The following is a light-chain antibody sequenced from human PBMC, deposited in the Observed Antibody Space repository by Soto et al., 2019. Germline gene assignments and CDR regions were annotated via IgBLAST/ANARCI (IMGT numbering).Light chain of an antibody. CDR3: HQLNSFPIT. CDR2: AAS. CDR1: QGINSW. V-gene: IGKV1-12*01. Sequence: DVQVTQPPSSLSASIVGRVTITWVASQGINSWLAWYQQKPGRAPKLLIYAASILQSGVPSRFSGSGSGTDFTLTITSLQPEDFATYYCHQLNSFPITFGQGTRLEIK. J-gene: IGKJ5*01.